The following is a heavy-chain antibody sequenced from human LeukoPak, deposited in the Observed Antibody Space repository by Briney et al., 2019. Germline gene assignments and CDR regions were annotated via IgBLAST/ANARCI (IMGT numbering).Heavy chain of an antibody. V-gene: IGHV4-4*09. D-gene: IGHD2-15*01. Sequence: KTSETLSLTCTVSGGSISSYYWSWIRQPPGKGLEWIGYIYTSGSTNYNPSLKSRVTISVDTSKNQFSLKLSSVPAADTAVYYCARGGSSSYWFDPWGQGTLVTVSS. CDR1: GGSISSYY. CDR2: IYTSGST. J-gene: IGHJ5*02. CDR3: ARGGSSSYWFDP.